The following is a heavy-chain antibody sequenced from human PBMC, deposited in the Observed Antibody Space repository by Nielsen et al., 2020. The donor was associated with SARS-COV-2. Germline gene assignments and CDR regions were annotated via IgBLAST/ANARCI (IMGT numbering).Heavy chain of an antibody. V-gene: IGHV4-31*03. Sequence: SETLSLTRTVSGGSISSGGYYWSWIRQHPGKGLEWIGYIYYSGSTYYNPSLKSRVTISVDTSKNQFSLKLSSVTAADTAVYYCARGRITIFGVVTHFDYWGQGTLVTVSS. CDR2: IYYSGST. CDR1: GGSISSGGYY. J-gene: IGHJ4*02. D-gene: IGHD3-3*01. CDR3: ARGRITIFGVVTHFDY.